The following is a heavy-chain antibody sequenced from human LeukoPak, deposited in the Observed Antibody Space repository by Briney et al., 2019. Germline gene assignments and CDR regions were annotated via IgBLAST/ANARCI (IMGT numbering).Heavy chain of an antibody. D-gene: IGHD3-22*01. CDR1: GFTFSSYA. Sequence: GSLGLSCAASGFTFSSYAMSWVRQAPGKGLEWLGSIYYSGSTYYNPSLKSRVTISVDTSKNQFSLNLYSVTAADTAVFYCARSYYYDYRQIDYWGQGTLVTVSS. CDR2: IYYSGST. J-gene: IGHJ4*02. V-gene: IGHV4-39*01. CDR3: ARSYYYDYRQIDY.